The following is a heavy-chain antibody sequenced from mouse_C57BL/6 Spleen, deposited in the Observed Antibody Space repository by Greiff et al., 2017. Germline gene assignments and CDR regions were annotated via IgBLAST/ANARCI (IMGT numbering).Heavy chain of an antibody. J-gene: IGHJ4*01. D-gene: IGHD1-1*01. V-gene: IGHV1-50*01. CDR2: IDPSASYT. CDR3: ARGHYYGSSSYAMDY. Sequence: QVQLKQPGAELVKPGASVKLSCKASGYTFTSYWMQWVKQRPGQGLEWIGEIDPSASYTNYNQKFKGKATLTVDTSSSPAYMQLSSLTSEDSAVYYCARGHYYGSSSYAMDYWGQGTSVTVSS. CDR1: GYTFTSYW.